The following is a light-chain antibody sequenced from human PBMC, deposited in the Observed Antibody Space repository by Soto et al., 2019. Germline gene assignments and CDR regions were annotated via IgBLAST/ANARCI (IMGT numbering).Light chain of an antibody. Sequence: DIQMTQSPSSLSASVGDRVTITCRASQSISSYLNWYQQKPGKATKLLIYAASSLQSGFPSRCSVSGSGTYLPLAIISMQPEDVATSYFPQSYSSPQSCGQGNKVEIK. CDR3: PQSYSSPQS. J-gene: IGKJ1*01. CDR1: QSISSY. CDR2: AAS. V-gene: IGKV1-39*01.